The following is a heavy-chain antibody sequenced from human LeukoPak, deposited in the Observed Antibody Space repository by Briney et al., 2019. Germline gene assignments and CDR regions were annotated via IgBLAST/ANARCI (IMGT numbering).Heavy chain of an antibody. Sequence: SETLSLTCAVYGGSFSGYYWSWIRQPPGKGLEWIGEINHSGSTNYSPSLKSRVTISVDTSKNQFSLKLSSVTAADTAVYYCARFGSTSYYYYYYMDVWGKGTTVTVSS. CDR1: GGSFSGYY. J-gene: IGHJ6*03. D-gene: IGHD2-2*01. CDR2: INHSGST. CDR3: ARFGSTSYYYYYYMDV. V-gene: IGHV4-34*01.